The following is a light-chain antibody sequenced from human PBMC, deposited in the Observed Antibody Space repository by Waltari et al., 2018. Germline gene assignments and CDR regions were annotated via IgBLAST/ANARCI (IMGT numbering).Light chain of an antibody. J-gene: IGKJ1*01. Sequence: EIVLTQSPGTLSLSPGESATLSCRASQSVGTSVTWYHQKPGQAPRLLIYDVSNRATAIPDRFSGSASGTDFTLTISSLEPEDFAVYYCHQRSNWPRTFGQGTKVELK. CDR3: HQRSNWPRT. V-gene: IGKV3-11*01. CDR2: DVS. CDR1: QSVGTS.